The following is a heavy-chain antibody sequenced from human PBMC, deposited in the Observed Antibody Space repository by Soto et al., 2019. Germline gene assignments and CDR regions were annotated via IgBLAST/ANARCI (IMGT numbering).Heavy chain of an antibody. CDR2: IIPIFGTA. CDR1: GGTFSSYA. D-gene: IGHD2-2*01. CDR3: ARDIVVVPADTYYYYGMDV. J-gene: IGHJ6*02. V-gene: IGHV1-69*01. Sequence: QVQLVQSGAEVKKPGSSVKVSCKASGGTFSSYAISWVRQAPGQGLEWMGGIIPIFGTANYAQKFQGRVTITADESTSTADMELSSLRSEDTAVYYCARDIVVVPADTYYYYGMDVWGQGTKVTVSS.